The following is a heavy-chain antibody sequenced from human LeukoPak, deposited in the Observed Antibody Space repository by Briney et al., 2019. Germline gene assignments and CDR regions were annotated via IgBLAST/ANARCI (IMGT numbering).Heavy chain of an antibody. CDR1: GFTFSRNA. Sequence: GGSLRLSCAGSGFTFSRNAMSWVRQAPGKGLEWVSVISGSGGSTDYADSVKGRFTISRDNFKNTVDLQMNSLRAEDTAVYYCVRGVPETWMRGTFHIWGQGTMVTVSS. V-gene: IGHV3-23*01. D-gene: IGHD1-14*01. J-gene: IGHJ3*02. CDR3: VRGVPETWMRGTFHI. CDR2: ISGSGGST.